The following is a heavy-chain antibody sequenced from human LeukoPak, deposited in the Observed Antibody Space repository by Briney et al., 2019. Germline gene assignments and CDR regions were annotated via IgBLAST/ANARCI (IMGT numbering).Heavy chain of an antibody. Sequence: GGSLRLSCAASGFTFSSYSMNWDRQAPGKGLEWVSSISSSSSYIYYADSVKGRFTISRDNAKNSLYLQMNSLRAEDTAVYYCARFGWNTVNYWGQGTLVTVSS. CDR3: ARFGWNTVNY. V-gene: IGHV3-21*01. J-gene: IGHJ4*02. D-gene: IGHD6-19*01. CDR2: ISSSSSYI. CDR1: GFTFSSYS.